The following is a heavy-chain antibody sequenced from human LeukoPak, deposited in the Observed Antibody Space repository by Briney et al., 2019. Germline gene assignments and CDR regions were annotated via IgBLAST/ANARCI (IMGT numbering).Heavy chain of an antibody. CDR3: ATNKHSSGWYALRDYFDY. Sequence: GGSLRLSCAASGFTFDDYAMHWVRQAPGKGLEWVSGISWNSGSIGYADSVKGRFTISRDNTKNSLYLQMNSLRAEDTAVYYCATNKHSSGWYALRDYFDYWGQGTLVTVSS. CDR2: ISWNSGSI. J-gene: IGHJ4*02. D-gene: IGHD6-19*01. CDR1: GFTFDDYA. V-gene: IGHV3-9*01.